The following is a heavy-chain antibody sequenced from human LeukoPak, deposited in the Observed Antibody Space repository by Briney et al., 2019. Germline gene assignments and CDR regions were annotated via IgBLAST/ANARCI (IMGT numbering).Heavy chain of an antibody. J-gene: IGHJ4*02. Sequence: PGGSLRLSCAASGFTFSSYGLSWVRQAPGKGLEWVSAISGSGGSTYYADSVKGRFTISRDNSKNSLYLQMNTLRAEDTALYYCAKAIAASGTLSYFDYWGQGTLVTVSS. CDR2: ISGSGGST. CDR3: AKAIAASGTLSYFDY. CDR1: GFTFSSYG. V-gene: IGHV3-23*01. D-gene: IGHD6-13*01.